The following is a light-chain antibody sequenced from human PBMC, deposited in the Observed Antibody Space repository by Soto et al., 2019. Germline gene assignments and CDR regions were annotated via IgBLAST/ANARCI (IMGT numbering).Light chain of an antibody. CDR1: QSVSSN. V-gene: IGKV3-20*01. CDR3: QQYGSSGT. CDR2: YXX. Sequence: EIMFTQSPGALSLSLWERATLSCRGSQSVSSNLAWYQQKPGXAPXLLISYXXSRATGIPARFSGRGSGTDLTLTISSLQSEDYAVYYCQQYGSSGTFGQGTKVDIK. J-gene: IGKJ1*01.